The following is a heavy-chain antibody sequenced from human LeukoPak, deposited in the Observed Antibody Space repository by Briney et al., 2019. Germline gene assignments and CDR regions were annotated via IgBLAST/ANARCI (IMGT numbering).Heavy chain of an antibody. CDR1: GYTFASYG. CDR3: ARGLRITMVREGGQSEYFQH. D-gene: IGHD3-10*01. J-gene: IGHJ1*01. Sequence: ASVKVSCKASGYTFASYGISWVRQAPGQGLEWMDWISAYSGNTNYAQKLQGRVTMTTDTSTSTAYMELRSLRSDDTAVYYCARGLRITMVREGGQSEYFQHWGQGTLVTVSS. CDR2: ISAYSGNT. V-gene: IGHV1-18*01.